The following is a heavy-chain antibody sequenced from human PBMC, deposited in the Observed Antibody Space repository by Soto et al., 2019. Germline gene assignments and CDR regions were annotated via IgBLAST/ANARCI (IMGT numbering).Heavy chain of an antibody. J-gene: IGHJ5*02. CDR1: GYTFTSYA. CDR2: INAGNGNT. CDR3: ARVAQQLVRGWWFDP. D-gene: IGHD6-13*01. V-gene: IGHV1-3*01. Sequence: RASVKVSCKASGYTFTSYAMHWVRQAPGQRLEWMGWINAGNGNTKYSQKFQGRVTITRDTSASTAYMELSSLRSEDTAVYYCARVAQQLVRGWWFDPWGQGTLVTVS.